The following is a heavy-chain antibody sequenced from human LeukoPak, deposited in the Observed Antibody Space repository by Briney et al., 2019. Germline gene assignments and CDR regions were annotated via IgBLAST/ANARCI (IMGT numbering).Heavy chain of an antibody. CDR3: ARFSYGRPSDY. CDR1: GFTFDDYG. CDR2: INSDGSST. Sequence: GGSLRLSCAASGFTFDDYGMSWVRQAPGKGLVWVSRINSDGSSTSYADSVKGRFTISRDNAKNTLYLQMNSLRAEDTAVYYCARFSYGRPSDYWGQGTLVTVSS. J-gene: IGHJ4*02. D-gene: IGHD4-17*01. V-gene: IGHV3-74*01.